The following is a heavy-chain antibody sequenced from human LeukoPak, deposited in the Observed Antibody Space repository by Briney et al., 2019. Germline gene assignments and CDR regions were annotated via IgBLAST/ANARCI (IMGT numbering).Heavy chain of an antibody. CDR1: GFTVSSYY. J-gene: IGHJ4*02. CDR2: IYTGGGR. V-gene: IGHV3-53*01. Sequence: GGSLRLSCAASGFTVSSYYMNWVRQAPGKELEWVSVIYTGGGRYYADSVRGRFTISRDTSKNMVFLQMNSLRAEDTAVYYCARDKAHLAAAGFIDYWGQGTLVTVSS. CDR3: ARDKAHLAAAGFIDY. D-gene: IGHD6-13*01.